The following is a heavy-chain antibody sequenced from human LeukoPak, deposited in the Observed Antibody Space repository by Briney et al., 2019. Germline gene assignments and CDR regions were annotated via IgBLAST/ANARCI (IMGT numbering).Heavy chain of an antibody. CDR3: ARDPWLEDS. J-gene: IGHJ5*02. CDR1: GFTFSSYS. CDR2: IYSGGST. D-gene: IGHD2-15*01. V-gene: IGHV3-53*01. Sequence: GGSLRLSCVAAGFTFSSYSMNWVRQAPGKGLEWVSVIYSGGSTYYADSVKGRFTISRDNSKNTLYLQMNSLRAEDTAVYYCARDPWLEDSWGQGTLVTVSS.